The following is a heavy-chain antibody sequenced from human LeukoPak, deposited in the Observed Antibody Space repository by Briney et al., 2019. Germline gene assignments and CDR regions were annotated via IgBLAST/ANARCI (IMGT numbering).Heavy chain of an antibody. V-gene: IGHV4-61*02. CDR3: ARESGARLVGFY. J-gene: IGHJ4*02. CDR1: GGSISSSSYY. CDR2: IYTSGST. D-gene: IGHD6-19*01. Sequence: PSETLSLTCTVSGGSISSSSYYWGWIRQPAGKGLEWIGRIYTSGSTNYNPSLKSRVTISVDTSKNQFSLKLSSVTAADTAVYYCARESGARLVGFYWGQGTLVTVSS.